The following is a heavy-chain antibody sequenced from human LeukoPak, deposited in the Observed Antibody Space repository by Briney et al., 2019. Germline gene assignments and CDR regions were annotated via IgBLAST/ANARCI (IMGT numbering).Heavy chain of an antibody. CDR1: GYTFPGYY. CDR2: INPNSGVT. D-gene: IGHD2-2*01. J-gene: IGHJ4*02. CDR3: ARDWGSSGCPDY. Sequence: ASVKVSCKASGYTFPGYYMHWVRQAPGQGLEWMGWINPNSGVTNYAQKFQGRVTMTRDTSISTAYMELSRLTSDDTAVYYCARDWGSSGCPDYWGPGTLVTVSS. V-gene: IGHV1-2*02.